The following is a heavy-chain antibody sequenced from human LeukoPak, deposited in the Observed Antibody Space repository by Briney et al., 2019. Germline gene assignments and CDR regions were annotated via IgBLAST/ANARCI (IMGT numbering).Heavy chain of an antibody. CDR2: INSDGSDT. V-gene: IGHV3-74*01. CDR3: ARVVAVAGTEYHMSYFDY. Sequence: GGSLRLSRAASGFTFSRYWVLWVRQAPGKGLVWVSRINSDGSDTSYADSVKGRFTISRDNAKNTLYLQMNSLRAEDTAVYYCARVVAVAGTEYHMSYFDYWGQGILVTVSS. J-gene: IGHJ4*02. CDR1: GFTFSRYW. D-gene: IGHD6-19*01.